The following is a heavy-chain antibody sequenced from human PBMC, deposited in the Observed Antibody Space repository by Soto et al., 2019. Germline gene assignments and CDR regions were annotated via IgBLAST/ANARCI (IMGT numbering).Heavy chain of an antibody. D-gene: IGHD3-22*01. V-gene: IGHV1-18*01. CDR2: ISAYNGNT. Sequence: ASVKVSCKASGYTFTSYGISWVRQAPGQGLEWMGWISAYNGNTNYAQKLQGRATMTTDTSTSTAYMELRSLRSDDTAVYYCARVRSYYDSSGYYGGNWFDPWGQGTLVTVSS. CDR1: GYTFTSYG. CDR3: ARVRSYYDSSGYYGGNWFDP. J-gene: IGHJ5*02.